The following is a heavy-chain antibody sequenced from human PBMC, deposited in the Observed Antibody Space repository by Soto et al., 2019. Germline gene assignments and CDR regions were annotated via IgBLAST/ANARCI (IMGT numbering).Heavy chain of an antibody. CDR1: GFTLSSYA. CDR3: AKRGAHYDILTGYYGVYYFDY. D-gene: IGHD3-9*01. CDR2: ISGSGGST. V-gene: IGHV3-23*01. Sequence: GGSLRLSCAASGFTLSSYAMSWVRQAPGKGLEWVSAISGSGGSTYYADSVKGRFTVSRDNSKNTLYLQMNSLRAEDTAVYYCAKRGAHYDILTGYYGVYYFDYWGQGTLVTVSS. J-gene: IGHJ4*02.